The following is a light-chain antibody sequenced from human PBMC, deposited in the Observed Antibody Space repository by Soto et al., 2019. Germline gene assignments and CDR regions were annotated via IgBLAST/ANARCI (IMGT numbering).Light chain of an antibody. Sequence: QSVLTQPPSVSGAPGQRVTISCTGSSSNIGAGYDVHWFQQPPGTAPKLLIYGNSNRPSGVPDRFSGSKSGTPASLAITGLQAEDEADYYCQSYDSSLSGVVFGGGTKLTVL. V-gene: IGLV1-40*01. CDR1: SSNIGAGYD. CDR2: GNS. J-gene: IGLJ2*01. CDR3: QSYDSSLSGVV.